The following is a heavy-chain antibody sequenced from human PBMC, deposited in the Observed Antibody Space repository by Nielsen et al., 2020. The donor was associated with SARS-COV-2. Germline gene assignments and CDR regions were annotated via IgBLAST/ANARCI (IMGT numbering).Heavy chain of an antibody. J-gene: IGHJ4*02. CDR1: GYTFTGYY. D-gene: IGHD5-18*01. CDR3: ARESGYSYEGNYDY. V-gene: IGHV1-2*04. Sequence: ASVKVSCKASGYTFTGYYMHWVRQAPGQGLEWMGWINPNSGGTNYAQKFQGWVTMTRDTSISTAYMELRSLRSDDTAVYYCARESGYSYEGNYDYWGQGTLVTVSS. CDR2: INPNSGGT.